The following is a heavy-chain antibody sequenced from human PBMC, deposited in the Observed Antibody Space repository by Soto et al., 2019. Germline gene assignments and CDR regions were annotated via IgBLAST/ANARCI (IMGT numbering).Heavy chain of an antibody. CDR2: INQDGTEK. V-gene: IGHV3-7*01. CDR3: SPRLDY. CDR1: GFTFSDYW. J-gene: IGHJ4*02. Sequence: EVQLVESGGGLVQPGGSLRLSCAASGFTFSDYWMDWVRQAPGKGLEWVANINQDGTEKHYVDSVKARFTISRDNAKNSLYLQMSSLTAEDSSLYYFSPRLDYWGQGTLVTVSS.